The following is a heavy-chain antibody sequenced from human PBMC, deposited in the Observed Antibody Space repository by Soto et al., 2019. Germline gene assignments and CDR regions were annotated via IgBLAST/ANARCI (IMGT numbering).Heavy chain of an antibody. Sequence: EVQLVDSGGGLIQPGGSLTLSCAASGFIVSSNYMNWVRQAPGKGLEWVSVFYSGGKTYYADSVKGRFTMSRDTFKNTLYLQMNSLGAEDTAVYYCARDHGGEVSGGMDVWGQGTTVTVSS. V-gene: IGHV3-53*01. CDR1: GFIVSSNY. CDR2: FYSGGKT. J-gene: IGHJ6*02. D-gene: IGHD3-10*01. CDR3: ARDHGGEVSGGMDV.